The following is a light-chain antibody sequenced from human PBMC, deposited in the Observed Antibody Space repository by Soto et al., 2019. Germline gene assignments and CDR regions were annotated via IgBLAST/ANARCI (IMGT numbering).Light chain of an antibody. J-gene: IGLJ2*01. V-gene: IGLV2-8*01. CDR1: SSDVGGYNF. Sequence: QSALTQPPSASGSPGQSVTISCTGTSSDVGGYNFVSWYQQHPGEAPKVMIYEVSKRPSGVPDRFSGSKSGNTASLTVSGLQAEDEADYYCSSSAGSNNNVVFGGGTQLTVL. CDR2: EVS. CDR3: SSSAGSNNNVV.